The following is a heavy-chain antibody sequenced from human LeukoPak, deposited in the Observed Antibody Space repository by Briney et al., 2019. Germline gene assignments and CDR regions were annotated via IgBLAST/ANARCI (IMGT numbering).Heavy chain of an antibody. Sequence: TGGSLRLSCAASGFTFSSYSMNWVRQAPGKGLEWVSSISSSSYIYYADSVKGRFTISRDNAKNSLYLQMNSLRAEDTAVYYCARDLGIAAAGTTWGQGTLVTVSS. CDR2: ISSSSYI. J-gene: IGHJ5*02. V-gene: IGHV3-21*01. D-gene: IGHD6-13*01. CDR1: GFTFSSYS. CDR3: ARDLGIAAAGTT.